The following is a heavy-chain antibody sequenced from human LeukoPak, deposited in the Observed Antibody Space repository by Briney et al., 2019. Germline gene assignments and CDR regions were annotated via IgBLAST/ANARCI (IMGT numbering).Heavy chain of an antibody. D-gene: IGHD1-26*01. Sequence: PSETLSLTCTVSGGSISSGVYYWTWIRQPAGKGLEWIGQIYTSGPTNYNPSLKSRVTISLDTSKNQFSLKLSSVTAADTAFYYCVGRDFDYWGQGTLVTVSS. CDR2: IYTSGPT. CDR1: GGSISSGVYY. J-gene: IGHJ4*02. V-gene: IGHV4-61*09. CDR3: VGRDFDY.